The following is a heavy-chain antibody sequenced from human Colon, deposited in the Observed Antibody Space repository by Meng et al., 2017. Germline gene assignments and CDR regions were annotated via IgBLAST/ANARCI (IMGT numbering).Heavy chain of an antibody. Sequence: QVQLQESGPGLWKPSEPLSLTCSVSGYSIRTAYYWGWIRQTPGKGLEWIASIDRSGTTYYNPSLESRVTISVDTSKNHFSLRLNSVTAADTAVYFCARTIYSSSVDYWGQGTLVTVSS. CDR2: IDRSGTT. V-gene: IGHV4-38-2*01. D-gene: IGHD3-22*01. J-gene: IGHJ4*02. CDR1: GYSIRTAYY. CDR3: ARTIYSSSVDY.